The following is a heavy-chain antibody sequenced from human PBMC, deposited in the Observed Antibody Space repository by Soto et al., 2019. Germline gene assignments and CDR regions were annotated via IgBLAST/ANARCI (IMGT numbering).Heavy chain of an antibody. CDR3: ARPGYSSSWYRLDV. CDR1: GYKFTSYW. J-gene: IGHJ6*02. D-gene: IGHD6-13*01. Sequence: PGESLKISCKGSGYKFTSYWIGWVRQMPGKGLEWMGVIYPDDSDTTYSPSFQGQVSITADKSISTAYLQWKSLKASDTAIYYCARPGYSSSWYRLDVWGQGTTVTVSS. V-gene: IGHV5-51*01. CDR2: IYPDDSDT.